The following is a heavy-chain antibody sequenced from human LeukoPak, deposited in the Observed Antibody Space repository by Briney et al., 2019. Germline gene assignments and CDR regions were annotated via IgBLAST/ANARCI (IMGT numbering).Heavy chain of an antibody. V-gene: IGHV3-48*03. D-gene: IGHD3-10*01. CDR3: AGSAPYGYFDY. J-gene: IGHJ4*02. CDR2: ISSSGSTT. CDR1: GFTFSSHA. Sequence: GGSLRLSCAASGFTFSSHAMNWVRQAPGKGLEWVSYISSSGSTTYYADSVKGRFTISRDNAKNSLYLQVNTLRADDTAVYYCAGSAPYGYFDYWGQGTLVTVSS.